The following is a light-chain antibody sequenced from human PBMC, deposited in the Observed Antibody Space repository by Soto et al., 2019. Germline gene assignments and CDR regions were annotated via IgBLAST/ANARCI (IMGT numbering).Light chain of an antibody. J-gene: IGLJ1*01. CDR1: SSDIGGYNY. Sequence: QSALTQPASVSGSPGQSITISCTGTSSDIGGYNYVSWYQQHPGKAPKLMIYGVSNRPSGSSNRFSGSKSGYTASLTISGLQAEDEADYYCNSYARSSVYVFGTGTKVTVL. CDR3: NSYARSSVYV. V-gene: IGLV2-14*01. CDR2: GVS.